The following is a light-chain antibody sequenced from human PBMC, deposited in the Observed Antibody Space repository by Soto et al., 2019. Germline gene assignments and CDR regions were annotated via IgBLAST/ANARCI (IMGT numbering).Light chain of an antibody. Sequence: QSALTQPASVSGSPGQSITISCTGTSSDVGGYNYVSWYQQYPGKAPKLMIFDVSNRPSGVSNRFFGSKSGNTASLTISGLRAEDEADYYCSSYTSSSTSVVFGGGTQPTVL. V-gene: IGLV2-14*01. CDR2: DVS. CDR3: SSYTSSSTSVV. J-gene: IGLJ2*01. CDR1: SSDVGGYNY.